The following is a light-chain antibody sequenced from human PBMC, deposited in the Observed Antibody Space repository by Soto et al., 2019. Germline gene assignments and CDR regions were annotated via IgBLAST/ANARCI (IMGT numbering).Light chain of an antibody. Sequence: DIQMTQSPSSLSASVGDRVTITCRASQAISGHLAWYQQKPGKAPKSLIYAAYNLQSGVPSRFSGSESGTNFTLTISSLQPEDFATYYCQQYNLYPITFGQGTRLEI. CDR1: QAISGH. CDR3: QQYNLYPIT. CDR2: AAY. V-gene: IGKV1D-16*01. J-gene: IGKJ5*01.